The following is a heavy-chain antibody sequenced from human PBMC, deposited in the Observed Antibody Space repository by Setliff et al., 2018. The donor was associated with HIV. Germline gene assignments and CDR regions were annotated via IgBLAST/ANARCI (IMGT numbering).Heavy chain of an antibody. V-gene: IGHV1-69*05. Sequence: AAVKVSCQVSGDTFNNYGPNWVRQAPGQGLEWMGGIIPIFKSADYAQKFQGRVTITTDESTSTAYMDLSSLKSEDTAIYYCARTSGDAYNYEGAFDVWGQGTLVTVSS. CDR1: GDTFNNYG. CDR2: IIPIFKSA. J-gene: IGHJ3*01. CDR3: ARTSGDAYNYEGAFDV. D-gene: IGHD5-12*01.